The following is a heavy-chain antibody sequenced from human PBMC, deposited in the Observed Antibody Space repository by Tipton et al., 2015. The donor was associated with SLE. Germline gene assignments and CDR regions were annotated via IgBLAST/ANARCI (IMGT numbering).Heavy chain of an antibody. D-gene: IGHD6-19*01. V-gene: IGHV4-59*01. CDR3: ARDVDRWLFRD. CDR2: IYYSGTT. CDR1: GGSITGSY. J-gene: IGHJ4*02. Sequence: LRLSCTVSGGSITGSYWSWIRLPPGKGLEWIGYIYYSGTTNYNPSLKSRVTMSVDTSKNQFSLKLSSVTAADTALHYCARDVDRWLFRDWGQGTLVTVSS.